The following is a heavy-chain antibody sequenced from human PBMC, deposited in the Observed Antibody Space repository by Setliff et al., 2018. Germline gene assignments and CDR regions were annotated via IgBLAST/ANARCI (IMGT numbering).Heavy chain of an antibody. CDR3: ARGSEFYYGSGTIDS. J-gene: IGHJ4*02. CDR2: AYYTGDT. CDR1: GGSLSDSTRYYAVF. V-gene: IGHV4-39*07. Sequence: SETLSLTCTVSGGSLSDSTRYYAVFWGWIRQSPGRELEWIGSAYYTGDTYYNPSLKSRVTISFNTSKNQISLKLNSVTPADTAVYYCARGSEFYYGSGTIDSWGPGTLVTVSS. D-gene: IGHD3-10*01.